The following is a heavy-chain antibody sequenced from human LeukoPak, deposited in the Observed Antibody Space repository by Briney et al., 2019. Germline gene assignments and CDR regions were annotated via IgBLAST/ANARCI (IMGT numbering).Heavy chain of an antibody. Sequence: TASETLSLTCTVSGGSISSYYWSWIRQPPGKGLEWIGYIYYSGSTYYNPSLKSRVTISVDTSKNQFSLKLSSVTAADTAVYYCARGMRSGSYPYYYYGMDVWGQGTTVTVSS. D-gene: IGHD1-26*01. CDR1: GGSISSYY. V-gene: IGHV4-59*08. CDR3: ARGMRSGSYPYYYYGMDV. J-gene: IGHJ6*02. CDR2: IYYSGST.